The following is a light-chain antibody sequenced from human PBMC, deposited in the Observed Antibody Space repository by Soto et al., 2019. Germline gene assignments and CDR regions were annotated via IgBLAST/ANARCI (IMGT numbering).Light chain of an antibody. J-gene: IGKJ1*01. CDR3: QQYGRSRT. V-gene: IGKV3-20*01. Sequence: EIVMTQSPATLSVSPGERATLSFRASQSVSINLAWYQQKPGQAPRLLIYGASSRATGIPARFSGSGSGTVFTFTISRLEPEDFAVYYCQQYGRSRTFGQGTKVDIK. CDR2: GAS. CDR1: QSVSIN.